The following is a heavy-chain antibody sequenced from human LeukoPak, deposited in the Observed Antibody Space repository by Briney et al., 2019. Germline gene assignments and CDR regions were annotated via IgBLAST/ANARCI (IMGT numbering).Heavy chain of an antibody. V-gene: IGHV1-18*01. CDR2: ISAYNGHT. CDR3: ARDHFYYDSSGPFDY. J-gene: IGHJ4*02. Sequence: GASVKVSCKASGYTFTSYGITWVRQAPGQGLEWMGWISAYNGHTNYAQKFQGRVTMTRDTSISTAYMELSRLRSDDTAVYYCARDHFYYDSSGPFDYWGQGTLVTVSS. D-gene: IGHD3-22*01. CDR1: GYTFTSYG.